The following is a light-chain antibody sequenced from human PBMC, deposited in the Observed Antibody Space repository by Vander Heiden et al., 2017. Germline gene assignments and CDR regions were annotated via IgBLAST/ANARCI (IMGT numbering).Light chain of an antibody. Sequence: NFMLTQPLSVSASPGKTVTISCTRSSGSIASNYVQWYQQRPGSSPTTVIYEDNQRPSGVPDRFSGSIDSSSNSASLTISGLKTEDEADYYCQSYDSSNQVFGGGTKLTVL. CDR2: EDN. CDR1: SGSIASNY. CDR3: QSYDSSNQV. V-gene: IGLV6-57*01. J-gene: IGLJ2*01.